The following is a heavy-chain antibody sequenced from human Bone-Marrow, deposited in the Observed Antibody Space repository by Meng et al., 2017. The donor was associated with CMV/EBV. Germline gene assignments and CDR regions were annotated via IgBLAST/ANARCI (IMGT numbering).Heavy chain of an antibody. Sequence: GGSLRLSCAASGFTFSSYWMSWVRQAPGKGLEWVANVKQDGSEKYYVDSVKGRFTISRDNAKNSLYLQKNSLRAEDTAVYYCARDHVLQYAARDYYYYGMDVWGQGTTVTVYS. CDR1: GFTFSSYW. D-gene: IGHD4-11*01. V-gene: IGHV3-7*03. CDR3: ARDHVLQYAARDYYYYGMDV. J-gene: IGHJ6*01. CDR2: VKQDGSEK.